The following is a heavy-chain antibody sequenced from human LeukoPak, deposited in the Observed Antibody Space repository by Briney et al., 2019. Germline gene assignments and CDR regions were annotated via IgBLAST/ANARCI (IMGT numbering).Heavy chain of an antibody. V-gene: IGHV3-74*01. Sequence: GGSLRLSCAASGFTFSRYWMHWVRQAPKKGLVWVSRINTDGSRTTYADSVKGRFTISRDNAKNTVYLQMNSLRAEDTAVYYCANHLACGSTSCPPFDDWGQGTLVTISS. D-gene: IGHD2-2*01. J-gene: IGHJ4*02. CDR2: INTDGSRT. CDR1: GFTFSRYW. CDR3: ANHLACGSTSCPPFDD.